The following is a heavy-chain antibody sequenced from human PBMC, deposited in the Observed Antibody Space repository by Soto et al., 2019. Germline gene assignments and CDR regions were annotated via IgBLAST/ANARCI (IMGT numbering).Heavy chain of an antibody. V-gene: IGHV4-31*03. J-gene: IGHJ3*02. CDR2: IYYIGST. CDR3: ARGPTKVITGAFDI. D-gene: IGHD4-17*01. CDR1: GGSISSGGYY. Sequence: SETLSLTCSVSGGSISSGGYYWNWIRQHPGKGLEWIGYIYYIGSTYYNPSFKSRLIMSVDTSENQLSLKLSSVTAADTAVYYCARGPTKVITGAFDIWGQGTMVTVS.